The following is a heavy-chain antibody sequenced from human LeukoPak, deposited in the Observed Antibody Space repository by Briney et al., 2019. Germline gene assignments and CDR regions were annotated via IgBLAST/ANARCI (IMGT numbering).Heavy chain of an antibody. CDR1: GFTFSTYW. J-gene: IGHJ4*02. D-gene: IGHD4-17*01. CDR2: IKGDGSST. Sequence: GGSLRLSCAASGFTFSTYWMHWVRQAPGKGLGWVARIKGDGSSTIYADSVTGRFTISRDNSKNTLYLQTSSLRVEDTAVYYCARASTTVPNLLDHWGRGTLVTVSS. V-gene: IGHV3-74*01. CDR3: ARASTTVPNLLDH.